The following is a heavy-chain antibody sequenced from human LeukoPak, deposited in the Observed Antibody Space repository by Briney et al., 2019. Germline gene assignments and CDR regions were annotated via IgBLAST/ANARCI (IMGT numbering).Heavy chain of an antibody. CDR3: AREGVPDY. J-gene: IGHJ4*02. CDR1: GGSFSGYY. Sequence: PSETLSLTCAVYGGSFSGYYLSWIRQPPGKGLEWIGEINHSGSTNYNPSLKSRVTISVDTSKNQFSLKLSSVTAADTAVYYCAREGVPDYWGQGTLVTVSS. CDR2: INHSGST. V-gene: IGHV4-34*01. D-gene: IGHD2-8*01.